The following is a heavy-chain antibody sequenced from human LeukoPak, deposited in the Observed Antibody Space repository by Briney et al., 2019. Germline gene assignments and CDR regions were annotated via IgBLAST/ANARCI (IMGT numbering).Heavy chain of an antibody. D-gene: IGHD1-26*01. J-gene: IGHJ4*02. V-gene: IGHV4-39*07. CDR3: ARELEWELQI. CDR1: GGSISSSSYY. Sequence: SETLSLTCTVSGGSISSSSYYWGWIRQPPGKGLEWIGSIYYSGSTYYNPSLKSRVTISVDTSKNQFSLKLSSVTAADTAVYYCARELEWELQIWGQGTLVTVSS. CDR2: IYYSGST.